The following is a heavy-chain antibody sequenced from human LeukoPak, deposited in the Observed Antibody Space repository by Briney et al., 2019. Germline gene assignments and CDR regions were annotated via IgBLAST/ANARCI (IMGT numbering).Heavy chain of an antibody. J-gene: IGHJ4*02. D-gene: IGHD3-10*01. CDR1: GYSFTSYW. V-gene: IGHV5-51*01. Sequence: GESLKISCKGSGYSFTSYWIGWVRQMPGKGLEWMGIIYPGDSDTRYSPSFQGQVTILADKSISTAYLQWSSLKASDTAMYYCARHAGSGSYYNAVDYWGQGTLVTVSS. CDR3: ARHAGSGSYYNAVDY. CDR2: IYPGDSDT.